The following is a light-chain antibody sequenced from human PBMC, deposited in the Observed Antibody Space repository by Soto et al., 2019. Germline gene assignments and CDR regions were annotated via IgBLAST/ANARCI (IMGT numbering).Light chain of an antibody. J-gene: IGKJ4*01. CDR1: QSISSW. CDR2: DAS. CDR3: QQYNSYSLLN. Sequence: DMQMTPYPSTLSASVVDIVTITCLASQSISSWLAWYQQKAGKAPKLLIYDASTLESGVPSRFSGSGSGTEFTLTIRSLQPDDFATYYCQQYNSYSLLNCGGGNKGDIK. V-gene: IGKV1-5*01.